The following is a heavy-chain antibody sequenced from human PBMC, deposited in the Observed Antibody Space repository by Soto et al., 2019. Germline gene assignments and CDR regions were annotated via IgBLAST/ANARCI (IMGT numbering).Heavy chain of an antibody. CDR1: GYTFTSYG. CDR3: ARDSRTPCGGMDV. J-gene: IGHJ6*02. CDR2: ISAYNGNT. Sequence: ASVKFSCKASGYTFTSYGISWVRQAPGQGLECMGCISAYNGNTNYAQKLQGRVTMTTXPXXSXXXMXLXXLRXAXTAVYYCARDSRTPCGGMDVWGQGTTVTVSS. V-gene: IGHV1-18*04. D-gene: IGHD2-21*01.